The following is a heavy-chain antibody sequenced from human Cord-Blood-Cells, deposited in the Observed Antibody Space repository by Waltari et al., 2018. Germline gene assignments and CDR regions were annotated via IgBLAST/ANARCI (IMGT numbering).Heavy chain of an antibody. CDR2: ISAYNGNT. Sequence: IWLAHAVSAVKKAWAPVKVSCEASGSTLRSYGICCVCQAPGQGLEWMGWISAYNGNTNYAQKLQGRVTMTTDTSTSTAYMELRSLRSDDTAVYYCARRIAVAGTWFDPWGQGTLVTISS. V-gene: IGHV1-18*01. D-gene: IGHD6-19*01. J-gene: IGHJ5*02. CDR1: GSTLRSYG. CDR3: ARRIAVAGTWFDP.